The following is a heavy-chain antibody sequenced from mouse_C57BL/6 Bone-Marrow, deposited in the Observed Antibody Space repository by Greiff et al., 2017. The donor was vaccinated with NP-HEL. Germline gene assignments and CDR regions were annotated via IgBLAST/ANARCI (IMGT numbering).Heavy chain of an antibody. Sequence: QVQLKESGAELVRPGASVKMSCKASGYTFTSYNMNWVKQTPRQGLEWIGAIYPGNGDTSYNQKFKGKATLTVDKSSSTAYMQLSSLTSEDSAVYFCARGTGREGAMDYWGQGTSVTVSS. J-gene: IGHJ4*01. CDR1: GYTFTSYN. CDR3: ARGTGREGAMDY. V-gene: IGHV1-12*01. D-gene: IGHD4-1*01. CDR2: IYPGNGDT.